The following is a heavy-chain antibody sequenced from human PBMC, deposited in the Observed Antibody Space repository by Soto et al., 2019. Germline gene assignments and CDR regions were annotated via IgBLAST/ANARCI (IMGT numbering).Heavy chain of an antibody. J-gene: IGHJ6*02. D-gene: IGHD3-9*01. Sequence: ASVKVSCKASGGTFSSYAISWVRQAPGQGLEWMGGIIPIFGTANYAQKFQGRVTITADESTSTAYMELSSLRSEDTAVYYCARGSILTGSDYYYGMDVWGQGTTVTVSS. V-gene: IGHV1-69*13. CDR3: ARGSILTGSDYYYGMDV. CDR2: IIPIFGTA. CDR1: GGTFSSYA.